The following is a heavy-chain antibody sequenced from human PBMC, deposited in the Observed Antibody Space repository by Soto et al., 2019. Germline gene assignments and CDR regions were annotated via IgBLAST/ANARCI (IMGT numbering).Heavy chain of an antibody. CDR1: GLFFDNNP. D-gene: IGHD3-22*01. V-gene: IGHV3-23*01. CDR2: ISGSGHAT. CDR3: AKGRYFDSSGGCANY. J-gene: IGHJ4*02. Sequence: EVKLSESGGGFIPRGASGNPRCIRSGLFFDNNPIGGVLKIPRGGREWVAAISGSGHATYYTQSVRGRFIISRDKSKKTVFLQMNNLRAEDTAVYYCAKGRYFDSSGGCANYWGLGTLVTVSS.